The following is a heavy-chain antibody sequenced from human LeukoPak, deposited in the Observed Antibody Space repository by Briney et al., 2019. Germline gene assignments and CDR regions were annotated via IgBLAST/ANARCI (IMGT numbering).Heavy chain of an antibody. CDR1: GFNFSTYN. CDR3: ARDGYDFWRDYHTTLDY. Sequence: GGSLRLSCAVSGFNFSTYNMNWVRQAPGKWLEWVSYISTSSRTIYYADSVKGRFTISRDNAKNSLYLQMNSLRAEDTAVYYCARDGYDFWRDYHTTLDYWGQGTLVTVSS. V-gene: IGHV3-48*01. CDR2: ISTSSRTI. D-gene: IGHD3-3*01. J-gene: IGHJ4*02.